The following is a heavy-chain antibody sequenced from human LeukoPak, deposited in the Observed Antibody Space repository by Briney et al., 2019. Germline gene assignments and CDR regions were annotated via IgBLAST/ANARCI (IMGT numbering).Heavy chain of an antibody. J-gene: IGHJ4*02. CDR1: GFTFSTFG. V-gene: IGHV3-23*01. CDR2: ISGSGGST. D-gene: IGHD6-19*01. Sequence: PGGSLRLSCAASGFTFSTFGMHWVRQAPGKGLEWVSAISGSGGSTYYADSVKGWFTISRDNSKNTLYLQMNSLRAEDTAVYYCAKDPLIAVADTLFDYWGQGTLVTVSS. CDR3: AKDPLIAVADTLFDY.